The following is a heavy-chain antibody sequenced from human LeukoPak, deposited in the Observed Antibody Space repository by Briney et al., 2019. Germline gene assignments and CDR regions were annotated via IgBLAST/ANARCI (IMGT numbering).Heavy chain of an antibody. CDR1: GGSISSSSYY. V-gene: IGHV4-39*01. J-gene: IGHJ5*01. D-gene: IGHD3-3*01. CDR3: ARHSDDFWSGYPYNWFDS. CDR2: IYYSGST. Sequence: PSETLSLTCTVSGGSISSSSYYWGWIRQPPGKGLEWIGSIYYSGSTYYNPSLKSRVTISVDTSKNQFSLKLSSVTAADTAVYYCARHSDDFWSGYPYNWFDSWGQGTLVTVSS.